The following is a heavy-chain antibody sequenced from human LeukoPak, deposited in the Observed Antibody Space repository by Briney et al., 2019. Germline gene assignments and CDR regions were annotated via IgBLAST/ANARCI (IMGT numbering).Heavy chain of an antibody. CDR2: ISGSGGST. D-gene: IGHD5-24*01. J-gene: IGHJ4*02. V-gene: IGHV3-23*01. CDR1: GFTFSSYA. CDR3: AKSRGRDGYSW. Sequence: GGSLRLSXAASGFTFSSYAMSWVRQAPGKGLEWVSAISGSGGSTYYADSVKGRFTISRDNSKNTLYLQMNSLRAEDTAVYYCAKSRGRDGYSWWGQGTLVTVSS.